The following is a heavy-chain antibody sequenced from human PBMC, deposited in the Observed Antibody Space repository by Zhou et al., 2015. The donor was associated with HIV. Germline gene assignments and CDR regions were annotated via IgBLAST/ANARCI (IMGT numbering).Heavy chain of an antibody. Sequence: QVHLVQSGAEVKKPGSSVKISCKASGGTFSNLILNYVRQAPGQGLEWMGGVVPLFSTARYSQSFQGRLTITADESTSTVNMELSGLKSDDTAVYYCGGSRAAAGVYYYYMDVVGRNGPTSPSP. CDR2: VVPLFSTA. D-gene: IGHD6-13*01. V-gene: IGHV1-69*01. CDR1: GGTFSNLI. CDR3: GGSRAAAGVYYYYMDV. J-gene: IGHJ6*03.